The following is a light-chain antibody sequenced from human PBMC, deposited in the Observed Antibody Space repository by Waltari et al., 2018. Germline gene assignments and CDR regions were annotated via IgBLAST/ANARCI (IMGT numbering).Light chain of an antibody. V-gene: IGLV2-23*02. CDR3: CSYAGSSTPGV. Sequence: QSALTQPASVSGSPGKSITISCTGDSSDGDTYNLGSWYQQHPGKAPKLIIYEVSKRPSGVSDRFSATKSGNTASLTISGLQVEDEANYYCCSYAGSSTPGVFGTGTKVTVL. J-gene: IGLJ1*01. CDR1: SSDGDTYNL. CDR2: EVS.